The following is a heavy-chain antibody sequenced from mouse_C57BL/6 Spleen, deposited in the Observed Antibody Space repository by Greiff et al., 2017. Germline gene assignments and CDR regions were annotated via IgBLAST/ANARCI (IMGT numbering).Heavy chain of an antibody. V-gene: IGHV1-64*01. Sequence: QVQLLQPGAELVKPGASVKLSCKASGYTFTSYWMHWVKQRPGQGLEWIGMIHPNSGSTNYNEKFKSKATLTVDKTYSTAYMQLSSLTSDDAAVYYCATSPFYDVYCGDAMDDWGQGTSVTVSS. D-gene: IGHD2-3*01. CDR3: ATSPFYDVYCGDAMDD. CDR2: IHPNSGST. J-gene: IGHJ4*01. CDR1: GYTFTSYW.